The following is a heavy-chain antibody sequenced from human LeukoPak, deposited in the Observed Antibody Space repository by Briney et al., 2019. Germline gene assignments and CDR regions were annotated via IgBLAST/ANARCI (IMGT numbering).Heavy chain of an antibody. CDR1: GFTFSSYG. J-gene: IGHJ4*02. V-gene: IGHV3-30*03. CDR3: VRGGRRTLVVVATKGGVDY. Sequence: GGSLRLSYAASGFTFSSYGMHWVRQAPGKGLEWVAVISYDGSNKYYADSVKGRFTISRDNSKNTLYLQMNSLRAEDTAVYYCVRGGRRTLVVVATKGGVDYWGQGTLVTVSS. D-gene: IGHD2-15*01. CDR2: ISYDGSNK.